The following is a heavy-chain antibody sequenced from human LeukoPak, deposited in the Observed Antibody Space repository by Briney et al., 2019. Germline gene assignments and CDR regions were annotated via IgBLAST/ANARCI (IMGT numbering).Heavy chain of an antibody. CDR3: TTEVYYYYGMDV. J-gene: IGHJ6*02. V-gene: IGHV3-15*01. CDR2: IKSKTDGGTT. Sequence: GGSLRLSCAASGFIFTDYWMNWVRQAPGKGLEWVGRIKSKTDGGTTDYAAPVKGRFTISRDDSKNTLYLQMNSLKTEDTAVYYCTTEVYYYYGMDVWGQGTTVTVSS. CDR1: GFIFTDYW.